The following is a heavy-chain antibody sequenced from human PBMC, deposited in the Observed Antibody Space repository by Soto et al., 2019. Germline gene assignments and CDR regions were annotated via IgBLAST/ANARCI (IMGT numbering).Heavy chain of an antibody. CDR1: GGTFSSYA. D-gene: IGHD2-2*01. CDR2: IIPIFGTA. J-gene: IGHJ4*02. Sequence: SVKVSCKASGGTFSSYAITWVRQAPGQGLEWMGGIIPIFGTANYAQKFQGRVTITADESTSTAYMELSSLRSEDTAVYYCARGVEGYCSSTSCSYYFDYWGQGTLVTVSS. V-gene: IGHV1-69*13. CDR3: ARGVEGYCSSTSCSYYFDY.